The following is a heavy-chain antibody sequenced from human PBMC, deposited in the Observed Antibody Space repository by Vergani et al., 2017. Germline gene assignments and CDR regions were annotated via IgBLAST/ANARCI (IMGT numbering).Heavy chain of an antibody. J-gene: IGHJ4*02. D-gene: IGHD7-27*01. CDR3: ARSSNWESTGFDY. CDR2: VYWNDDE. V-gene: IGHV2-5*01. Sequence: QITLRESGPTLVKPTQTLTLTCTFSGFSLTTGGEGVGWIRQPPGRALEWLAFVYWNDDERYSPSLKSRVTITKHTSKNEVILTMATMDPVDAATYYCARSSNWESTGFDYWGQGTLVTVSS. CDR1: GFSLTTGGEG.